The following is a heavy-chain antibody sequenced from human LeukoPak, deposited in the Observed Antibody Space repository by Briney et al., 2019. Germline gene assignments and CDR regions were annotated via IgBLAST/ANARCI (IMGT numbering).Heavy chain of an antibody. V-gene: IGHV4-59*01. CDR2: IYYSGYT. CDR3: AKTSIVPGTYFIDV. D-gene: IGHD3-10*02. CDR1: GGSISTYY. J-gene: IGHJ6*03. Sequence: SETLSLTCTVSGGSISTYYWSWIRQPPGKGLEWIGYIYYSGYTNYNPSLKSRVTISVDTSKNQFSLKLSSVTAADTAVYYCAKTSIVPGTYFIDVWGKRTTVTISS.